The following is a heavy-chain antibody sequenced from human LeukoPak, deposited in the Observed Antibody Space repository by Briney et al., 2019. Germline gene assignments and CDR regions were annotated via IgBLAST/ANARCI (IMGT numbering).Heavy chain of an antibody. CDR2: IWYDGSNR. D-gene: IGHD5-12*01. CDR3: ARARRPIRGYGGYDFDY. CDR1: GFTFSNYD. V-gene: IGHV3-33*02. Sequence: GGSLRLSCAASGFTFSNYDMHWVRQAPGKGLEWVANIWYDGSNRYYGDSAKGRFTISRDNSENTVFLQMHSLRAEDTAVYYCARARRPIRGYGGYDFDYWGQGILVTVSS. J-gene: IGHJ4*02.